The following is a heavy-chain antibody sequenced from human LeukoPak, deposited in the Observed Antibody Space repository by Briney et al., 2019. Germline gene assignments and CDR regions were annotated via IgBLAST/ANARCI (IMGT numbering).Heavy chain of an antibody. J-gene: IGHJ6*03. CDR2: IYTSGST. V-gene: IGHV4-4*07. CDR3: ARVGSGCSSTSCYIDRHRYYYYYYMDV. D-gene: IGHD2-2*02. CDR1: GGSISSYY. Sequence: SETLSLTCTVSGGSISSYYWSWIRQPAGKGLEWIGRIYTSGSTNYNPSLKSRVTMSVDTSKNQFSLKLSSVTAADTAVYYCARVGSGCSSTSCYIDRHRYYYYYYMDVWGKGTTVTVSS.